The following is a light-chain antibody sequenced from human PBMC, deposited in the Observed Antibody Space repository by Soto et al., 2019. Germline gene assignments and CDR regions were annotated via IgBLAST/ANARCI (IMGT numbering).Light chain of an antibody. Sequence: IVMTQSPATLSVYPGERATLSCRASQSVSSNLAWYQQKPGQAPRLLIYGASTRATGIPARFSGSGSGTEFTLTISSLQSEDFAVYYCKQYNNWPPLTFGGGTKVDIK. CDR1: QSVSSN. V-gene: IGKV3-15*01. CDR2: GAS. CDR3: KQYNNWPPLT. J-gene: IGKJ4*01.